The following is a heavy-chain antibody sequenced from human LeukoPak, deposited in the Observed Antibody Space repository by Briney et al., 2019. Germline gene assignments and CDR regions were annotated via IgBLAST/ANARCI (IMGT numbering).Heavy chain of an antibody. J-gene: IGHJ4*02. CDR2: IYPGDSQT. D-gene: IGHD3-10*01. Sequence: GESLKISCTGSGYNFDIYWIGWVRQMPGKGLEWMGIIYPGDSQTRYSPSFQGQVTISADKSTRTAYLQWSSLKASDTAMYYCARQDGAFDYWGQGTLVTVSS. CDR3: ARQDGAFDY. CDR1: GYNFDIYW. V-gene: IGHV5-51*01.